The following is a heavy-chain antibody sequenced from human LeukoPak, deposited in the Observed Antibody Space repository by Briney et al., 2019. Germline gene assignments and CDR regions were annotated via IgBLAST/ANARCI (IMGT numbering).Heavy chain of an antibody. CDR1: GFTFSSYG. J-gene: IGHJ4*02. Sequence: PGRSLRLSCAASGFTFSSYGRHWVRQAPGKGLEWMAVISYDGSNKYYADSVKGRFTISRDNSKNTLYLQMNSLRAEDMVVYYGGMGAMVLFYWGQGTLVTVS. V-gene: IGHV3-30*03. D-gene: IGHD5-18*01. CDR2: ISYDGSNK. CDR3: GMGAMVLFY.